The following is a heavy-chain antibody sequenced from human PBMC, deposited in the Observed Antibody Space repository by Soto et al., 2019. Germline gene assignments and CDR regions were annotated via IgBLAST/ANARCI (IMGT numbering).Heavy chain of an antibody. CDR2: IYYSGST. D-gene: IGHD1-26*01. V-gene: IGHV4-59*01. CDR3: ARDSGSYLDY. Sequence: SETLSLTCTVSGGSISSYYWSWIRQPPGKGLEWIGYIYYSGSTNYNPSLKSRVTISVDTSKNQFSLKLSSVTAADTAVYYCARDSGSYLDYWGQGTLVTVSS. CDR1: GGSISSYY. J-gene: IGHJ4*02.